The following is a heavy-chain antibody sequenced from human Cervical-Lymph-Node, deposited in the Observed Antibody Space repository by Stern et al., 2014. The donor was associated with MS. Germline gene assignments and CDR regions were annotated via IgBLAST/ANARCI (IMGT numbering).Heavy chain of an antibody. D-gene: IGHD3-10*02. V-gene: IGHV3-33*01. CDR3: AMFGGGNYFDY. CDR2: IWSDGSNK. Sequence: MQLVESGGGVVQPGRSLRLSCAASGFTFSSYGLHWVRQAPGQGLEWVAVIWSDGSNKYYADSVKGRITISRDTSKNTLYLQMNSLRAEDMAVYYCAMFGGGNYFDYWGQGTLVTVSS. CDR1: GFTFSSYG. J-gene: IGHJ4*02.